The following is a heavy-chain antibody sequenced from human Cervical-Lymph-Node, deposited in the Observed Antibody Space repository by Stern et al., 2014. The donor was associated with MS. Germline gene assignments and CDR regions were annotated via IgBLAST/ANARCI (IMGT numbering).Heavy chain of an antibody. CDR1: GGTFTSYA. Sequence: QVQLVQSGAEMKKPGSSVKVSCRASGGTFTSYAISWARQAPGQGLEWMGGIIPMSGATNTTENFQGRVTMSADKSTTTAYMELRSLKSEDTAVYYCSLYGSDHDDDDWGQGTPVIVSS. CDR2: IIPMSGAT. D-gene: IGHD2-15*01. CDR3: SLYGSDHDDDD. V-gene: IGHV1-69*06. J-gene: IGHJ4*02.